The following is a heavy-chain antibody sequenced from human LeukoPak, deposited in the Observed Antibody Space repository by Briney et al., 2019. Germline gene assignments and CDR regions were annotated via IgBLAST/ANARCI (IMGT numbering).Heavy chain of an antibody. Sequence: PGGSLRLSCAASGFTFSSYSMNWVRQAPGKGLEWVSSISSSSSYIYYADSVKGRFTISRDNAKNSLYLQMNSLRAEDTAVYYCARDGGYCTNGVCPRGWYYYYYMDVWGKGTTVTVSS. CDR3: ARDGGYCTNGVCPRGWYYYYYMDV. D-gene: IGHD2-8*01. J-gene: IGHJ6*03. CDR1: GFTFSSYS. V-gene: IGHV3-21*01. CDR2: ISSSSSYI.